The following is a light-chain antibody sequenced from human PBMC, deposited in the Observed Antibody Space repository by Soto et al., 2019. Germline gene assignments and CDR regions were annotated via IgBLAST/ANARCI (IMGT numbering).Light chain of an antibody. CDR2: DAS. V-gene: IGKV3-11*01. CDR3: QQRSNLPLT. J-gene: IGKJ4*01. Sequence: EIVLTQSPDTLSLSPGERATLSCRASQSVSSYLAWYQQKPGQAPRLLIYDASNRATGIPARFSGSGSGTDFTLTITSLEPDDFAVYYCQQRSNLPLTFGGGTQVEIK. CDR1: QSVSSY.